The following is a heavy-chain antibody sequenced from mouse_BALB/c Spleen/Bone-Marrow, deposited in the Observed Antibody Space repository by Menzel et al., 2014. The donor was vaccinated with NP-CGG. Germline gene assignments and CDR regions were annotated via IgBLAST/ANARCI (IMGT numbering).Heavy chain of an antibody. J-gene: IGHJ2*01. CDR1: GFTFSSFG. V-gene: IGHV5-17*02. D-gene: IGHD3-3*01. CDR2: ISSGSRTV. Sequence: EVKLVESGGGLVQPGGSRKLSCAASGFTFSSFGMHWVRQAPEKGLEWVAYISSGSRTVFYADTVKGRFTIARDNPKNALFLQMTRRRSEDTAMYYCTRSRGNWDDFYYWGQGTTRTGSS. CDR3: TRSRGNWDDFYY.